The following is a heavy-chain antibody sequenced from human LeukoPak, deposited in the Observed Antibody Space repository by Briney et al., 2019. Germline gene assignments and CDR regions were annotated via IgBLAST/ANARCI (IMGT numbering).Heavy chain of an antibody. CDR3: ARTRASGSYFFDY. V-gene: IGHV1-18*04. Sequence: GASVKVSCKASGYTFTGYYMHWVRQAPGQGLEWMGWISAYNGNTNYAQKLQGRVTMTTDTSTSTAYMELRSLRSDDTAVYYCARTRASGSYFFDYWGQGTLVTVSS. CDR2: ISAYNGNT. CDR1: GYTFTGYY. D-gene: IGHD1-26*01. J-gene: IGHJ4*02.